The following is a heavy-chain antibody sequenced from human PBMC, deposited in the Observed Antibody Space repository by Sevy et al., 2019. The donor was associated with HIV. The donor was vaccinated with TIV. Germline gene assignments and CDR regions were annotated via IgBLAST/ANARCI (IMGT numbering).Heavy chain of an antibody. Sequence: GSLRLSCAASGFIFSNYYMTWVRQAPGKGLEWVSYISDRSDTISYADSVKGRFTISRDNAKNALYLQMSSPRGEDTAVYYCARVRDRYCSGGSCYYGYFFDYWGQGTLVTVSS. CDR2: ISDRSDTI. J-gene: IGHJ4*02. D-gene: IGHD2-15*01. V-gene: IGHV3-48*01. CDR1: GFIFSNYY. CDR3: ARVRDRYCSGGSCYYGYFFDY.